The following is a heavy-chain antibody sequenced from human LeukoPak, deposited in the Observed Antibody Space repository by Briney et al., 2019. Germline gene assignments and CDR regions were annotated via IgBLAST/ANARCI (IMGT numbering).Heavy chain of an antibody. Sequence: ALVKVSCKTSGYTFTDYAVQWVRQAPGQRLEWMGWINAGNGKTKYSQNFQDRVTITRDTSATTAYLDLTSLRSVDTAVYYCARARWTSTVTTYYLDYWGQGTLVTVSS. CDR2: INAGNGKT. V-gene: IGHV1-3*01. CDR3: ARARWTSTVTTYYLDY. CDR1: GYTFTDYA. J-gene: IGHJ4*02. D-gene: IGHD4-17*01.